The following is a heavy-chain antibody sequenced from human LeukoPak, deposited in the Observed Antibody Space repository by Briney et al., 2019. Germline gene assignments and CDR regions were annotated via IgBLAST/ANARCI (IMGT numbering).Heavy chain of an antibody. CDR2: ISSSSTYR. CDR1: GFTFSSYS. D-gene: IGHD1-26*01. J-gene: IGHJ4*02. V-gene: IGHV3-21*01. Sequence: GGSLRLSCAASGFTFSSYSMSWVRQAPGKGLEWVSSISSSSTYRYYAASVKGRFTISRDNAKNSLYLQMNNLRAEDTALYYCARGRYSGSYLLDYWGQGTLVTVSS. CDR3: ARGRYSGSYLLDY.